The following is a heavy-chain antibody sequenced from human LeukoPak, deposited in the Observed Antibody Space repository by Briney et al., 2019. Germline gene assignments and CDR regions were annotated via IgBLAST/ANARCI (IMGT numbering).Heavy chain of an antibody. J-gene: IGHJ3*02. V-gene: IGHV3-11*01. D-gene: IGHD2-21*02. CDR3: ARRVVTAIRDAFDI. CDR2: ISSSGSTI. Sequence: PGGSLRLSCAASGFTFSDYYMTWIRQAPGKGLGWVSYISSSGSTIYYADSVKGRFTISRDNAKNSLYLQLNSLRAEDTAVYYCARRVVTAIRDAFDIWGQGTMVTVSS. CDR1: GFTFSDYY.